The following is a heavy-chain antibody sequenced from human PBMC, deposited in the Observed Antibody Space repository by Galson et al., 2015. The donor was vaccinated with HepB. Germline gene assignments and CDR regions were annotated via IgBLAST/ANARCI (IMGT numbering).Heavy chain of an antibody. CDR3: AREAAYCGGDCYSGAFDI. D-gene: IGHD2-21*02. V-gene: IGHV1-18*04. Sequence: SVKVSCKASGYTFTSYGISWVRQAPGQGLEWMGWISAYNGNTNYAQKLQGRVTMTTDTSTSTAYMELRSLRSDDTAVYYCAREAAYCGGDCYSGAFDIWGQGTMVTVSS. CDR1: GYTFTSYG. CDR2: ISAYNGNT. J-gene: IGHJ3*02.